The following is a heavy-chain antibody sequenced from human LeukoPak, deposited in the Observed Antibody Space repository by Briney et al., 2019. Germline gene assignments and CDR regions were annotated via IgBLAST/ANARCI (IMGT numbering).Heavy chain of an antibody. J-gene: IGHJ4*02. V-gene: IGHV3-23*01. Sequence: GGSLRLSCSASGFTFTTYGMNWVRQAPGKGLEWVSGIGGSGTRTYYADSVKGRFTISRDNSKDTLYLQMNSLRDEDTAVYYCAKDSGWILFDDWGQGTLVTVSS. D-gene: IGHD2-2*03. CDR2: IGGSGTRT. CDR3: AKDSGWILFDD. CDR1: GFTFTTYG.